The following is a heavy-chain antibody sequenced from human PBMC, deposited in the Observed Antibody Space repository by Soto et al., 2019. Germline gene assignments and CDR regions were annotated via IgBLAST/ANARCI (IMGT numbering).Heavy chain of an antibody. V-gene: IGHV1-2*04. CDR2: INPKSGGT. Sequence: ASVKVSCKASGYSFTDYHIHWVRQAPGQGLEWLGRINPKSGGTSTAQKFQGWVTMTRDRSISTVYMELTRLRSDDTAVYFCARGHSTDCSNGVCSFFYNHEMDVWGQGATVTVSS. J-gene: IGHJ6*02. D-gene: IGHD2-8*01. CDR3: ARGHSTDCSNGVCSFFYNHEMDV. CDR1: GYSFTDYH.